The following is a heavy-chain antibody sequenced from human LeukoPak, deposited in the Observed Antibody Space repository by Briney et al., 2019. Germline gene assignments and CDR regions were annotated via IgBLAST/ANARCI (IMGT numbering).Heavy chain of an antibody. Sequence: GGSLRLSCAASGFTFSNYTMNWVRQAPGKGLEWLSYISSSSSTIYYADSVKGRFTISRDNAKNSLYLQMNSLRAEDTAVYYCARENTHRITIFGVPPVGYFDYWGQGTLVTVSS. CDR2: ISSSSSTI. D-gene: IGHD3-3*01. J-gene: IGHJ4*02. V-gene: IGHV3-48*01. CDR3: ARENTHRITIFGVPPVGYFDY. CDR1: GFTFSNYT.